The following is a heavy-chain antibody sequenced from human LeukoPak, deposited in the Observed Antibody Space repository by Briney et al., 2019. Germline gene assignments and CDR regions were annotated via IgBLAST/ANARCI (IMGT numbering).Heavy chain of an antibody. D-gene: IGHD6-19*01. CDR3: ARSRSGSVAGTSDY. CDR1: GLTFSTYA. Sequence: GGSLRLSCAASGLTFSTYAMSWVRQAPGMRLEWVSSISDGGDSTHYADSVEGRFTISRDNSKNTLYLQMNSLRAEDTALYYCARSRSGSVAGTSDYWGQGTLVIVSS. J-gene: IGHJ4*02. CDR2: ISDGGDST. V-gene: IGHV3-23*01.